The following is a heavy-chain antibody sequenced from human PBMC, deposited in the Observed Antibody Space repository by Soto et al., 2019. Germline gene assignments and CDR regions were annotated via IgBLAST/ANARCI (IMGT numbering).Heavy chain of an antibody. CDR1: GFTFSSYG. CDR3: AKSDSSGYYYLDY. J-gene: IGHJ4*02. V-gene: IGHV3-30*18. Sequence: QVQLVESGGGVVQPGRSLRLSCAASGFTFSSYGMHWVRQAPGKWLEWVAVISYDGSNKYYADSVKGRFTISRDNSKNTLYLQMNSLSAEDTAVYYCAKSDSSGYYYLDYWGQGTLVTVSS. CDR2: ISYDGSNK. D-gene: IGHD3-22*01.